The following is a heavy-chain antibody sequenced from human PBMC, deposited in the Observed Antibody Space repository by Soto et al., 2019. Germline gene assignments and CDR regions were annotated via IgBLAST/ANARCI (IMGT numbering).Heavy chain of an antibody. D-gene: IGHD6-13*01. CDR3: ARWGQNAAAGPNFDY. J-gene: IGHJ4*02. V-gene: IGHV1-8*01. CDR1: GYTFTNYD. Sequence: QVQLVQSGAEVKKPGASVRVSCKTSGYTFTNYDINWVRQATGQGLEWMGWMNPTSGNTGYGQKFQGRLSMTRDNSISKAYMELSSLRSEDSAVYYCARWGQNAAAGPNFDYWGQGTLVTVSS. CDR2: MNPTSGNT.